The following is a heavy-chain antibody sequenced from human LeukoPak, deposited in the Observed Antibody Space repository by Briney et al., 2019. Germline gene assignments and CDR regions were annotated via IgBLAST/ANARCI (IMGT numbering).Heavy chain of an antibody. V-gene: IGHV1-46*01. CDR2: INPSGSST. CDR1: GYIFTNHY. Sequence: ASVKVSCKASGYIFTNHYMHWVRQAPGQGLEWMGLINPSGSSTLYAEKFRGRIIMSRDMSTATDYMELSSLRSEDTAVYYCARDNSIADRGWWFDPWGQGTLVTVSS. D-gene: IGHD4-23*01. J-gene: IGHJ5*02. CDR3: ARDNSIADRGWWFDP.